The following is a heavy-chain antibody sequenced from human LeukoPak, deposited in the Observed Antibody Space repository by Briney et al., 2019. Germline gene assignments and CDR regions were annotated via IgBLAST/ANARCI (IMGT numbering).Heavy chain of an antibody. D-gene: IGHD3-10*01. J-gene: IGHJ4*02. CDR3: ANHASAFEF. Sequence: PGGSLRLSCAASGFTFSSYAMSWVRQAPGKGLEWVSAISGSGGSTYYADSVRGRFTISRDDYKSTLYLQMNSLRVEDTAVYYCANHASAFEFWGQGTLVTVSS. CDR2: ISGSGGST. CDR1: GFTFSSYA. V-gene: IGHV3-23*01.